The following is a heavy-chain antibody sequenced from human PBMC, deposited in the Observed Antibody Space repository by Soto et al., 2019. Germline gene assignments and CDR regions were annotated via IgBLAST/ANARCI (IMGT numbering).Heavy chain of an antibody. J-gene: IGHJ4*02. CDR2: IIPIFGTA. Sequence: AVKVSCKASGGTFSSYAISWVRQAPGQGLEWMGGIIPIFGTANYAQKVQGRVTITADESTSTAYMELSSLRSEDTAVYYCARDLKTGGSCYLYWGQGTLVTVSS. CDR3: ARDLKTGGSCYLY. V-gene: IGHV1-69*13. CDR1: GGTFSSYA. D-gene: IGHD2-15*01.